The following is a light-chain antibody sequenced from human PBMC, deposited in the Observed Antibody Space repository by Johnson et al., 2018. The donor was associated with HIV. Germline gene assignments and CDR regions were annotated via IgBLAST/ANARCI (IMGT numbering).Light chain of an antibody. V-gene: IGLV1-51*01. CDR2: DNN. Sequence: QSVLTQPPSVSADPGQKVTISCSGSSSNIGNNYVSWYQQLPGTAPKLLIYDNNKRPSGIPDRFSGSKSGTSATLGITGLQTGDEADYYCGTWDGSLSALYVFGTGTKVTVL. CDR1: SSNIGNNY. CDR3: GTWDGSLSALYV. J-gene: IGLJ1*01.